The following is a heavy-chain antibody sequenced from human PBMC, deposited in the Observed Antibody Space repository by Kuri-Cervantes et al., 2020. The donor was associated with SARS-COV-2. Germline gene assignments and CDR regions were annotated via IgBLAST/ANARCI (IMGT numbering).Heavy chain of an antibody. CDR1: GGSISSSNW. V-gene: IGHV4-4*02. J-gene: IGHJ6*02. CDR3: ARMYSINHYGMDV. CDR2: INHSGST. D-gene: IGHD4-11*01. Sequence: GSLRLSCAVSGGSISSSNWWSWVRQPPGKGLEWIGEINHSGSTNYNPSLKSRVTISVDTSKNQFSLKLSSVTAADTAVYYCARMYSINHYGMDVWGQGTTVTVSS.